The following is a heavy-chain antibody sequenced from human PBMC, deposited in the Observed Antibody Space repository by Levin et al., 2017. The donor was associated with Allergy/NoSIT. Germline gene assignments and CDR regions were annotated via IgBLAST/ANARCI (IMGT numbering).Heavy chain of an antibody. CDR1: GFTFRSSE. V-gene: IGHV3-48*03. CDR2: ISSSGSTI. Sequence: LSLTCAASGFTFRSSEMNWVRQAPGKGLEWVSYISSSGSTIYYADSVKGRFTISRDNAKNSLYLQMNSLRAEDTAVYYCARARSDYIWGSYRGAGYFDYWGQGTLVTVSS. CDR3: ARARSDYIWGSYRGAGYFDY. J-gene: IGHJ4*02. D-gene: IGHD3-16*02.